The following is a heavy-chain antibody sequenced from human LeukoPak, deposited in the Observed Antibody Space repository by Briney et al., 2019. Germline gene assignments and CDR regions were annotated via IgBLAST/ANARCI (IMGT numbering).Heavy chain of an antibody. CDR3: ARYSSSTGGASYYLDY. Sequence: PGGSLRLSSTASGFTLRDYRMHSVRQVPGKRLVWVSRISGDGRVTNSADSVQGPFTSAKDNAKNTLYLKIDSLRSADTAGYYCARYSSSTGGASYYLDYWGHGTLVTVSS. CDR2: ISGDGRVT. V-gene: IGHV3-74*01. J-gene: IGHJ4*01. D-gene: IGHD6-6*01. CDR1: GFTLRDYR.